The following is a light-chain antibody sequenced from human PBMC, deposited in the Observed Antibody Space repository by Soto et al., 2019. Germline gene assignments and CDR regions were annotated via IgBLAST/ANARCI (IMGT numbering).Light chain of an antibody. CDR2: EGS. V-gene: IGLV2-23*03. J-gene: IGLJ1*01. CDR1: SVDVVSYNL. Sequence: QSVLTQPASVSGSPGQSISISCPGTSVDVVSYNLVSWYQQHPGKAPKLMIYEGSKRPSGVSNRFSGSKSGNTASLTISGLQAEDEADYYCCSYAGSSTFLYVFGTGTKVTVL. CDR3: CSYAGSSTFLYV.